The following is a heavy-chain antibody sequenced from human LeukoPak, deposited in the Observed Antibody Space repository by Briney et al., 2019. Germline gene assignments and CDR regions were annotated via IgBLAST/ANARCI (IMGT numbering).Heavy chain of an antibody. D-gene: IGHD3-9*01. CDR3: AKWGDYDVLTGYYVSDY. Sequence: GASLRLSCAASGFTFSNYAMSWVRQAPGKGLEWVSAITGSGGNTYYADSVKGRFTISRDNSKNTVFPQMNNLRAEDTAVYYCAKWGDYDVLTGYYVSDYWGQGTLVTVSS. CDR1: GFTFSNYA. V-gene: IGHV3-23*01. J-gene: IGHJ4*02. CDR2: ITGSGGNT.